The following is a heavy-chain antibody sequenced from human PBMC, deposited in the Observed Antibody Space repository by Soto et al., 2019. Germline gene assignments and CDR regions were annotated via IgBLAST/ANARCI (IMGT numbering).Heavy chain of an antibody. V-gene: IGHV4-39*01. CDR2: IYYSGST. CDR3: ARHWGEQLWQGDGMDV. J-gene: IGHJ6*02. D-gene: IGHD5-18*01. Sequence: QLQLQDSGPGLVKPSETLSLTCTVSGGSISSSSYYWGWIRQPPGKALEWIGSIYYSGSTYYNPSLKSRVTISVDTSKNQFSLKLSSVTAADTAVYYCARHWGEQLWQGDGMDVWGQGTTVTVSS. CDR1: GGSISSSSYY.